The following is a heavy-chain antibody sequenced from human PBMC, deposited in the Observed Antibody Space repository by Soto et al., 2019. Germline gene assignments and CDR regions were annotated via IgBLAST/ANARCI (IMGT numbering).Heavy chain of an antibody. CDR1: GYTFTSYA. J-gene: IGHJ4*02. Sequence: ASVKVSCKASGYTFTSYAMHWVRQAPGQRLEWMGWINAGNGNTKYSQKFQGRVTITRDTSTSTAYMELRSLRSDDTAVYYCARDRWWEQRPFDYWGQGTLVTVSS. CDR2: INAGNGNT. CDR3: ARDRWWEQRPFDY. D-gene: IGHD1-26*01. V-gene: IGHV1-3*01.